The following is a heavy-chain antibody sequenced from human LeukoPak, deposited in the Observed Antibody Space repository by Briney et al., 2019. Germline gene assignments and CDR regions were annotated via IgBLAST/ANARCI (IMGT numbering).Heavy chain of an antibody. CDR1: GFTFSSYE. J-gene: IGHJ4*02. CDR3: ANRDY. Sequence: GGSLRLSCAASGFTFSSYEMNWVRQAPGKGLEWVAFIMNDGSNKYYADSVKGRFTISRDNSKNTLYLQMNSLRAEDTSVHYCANRDYWGQGTLVTVSS. CDR2: IMNDGSNK. V-gene: IGHV3-30*02.